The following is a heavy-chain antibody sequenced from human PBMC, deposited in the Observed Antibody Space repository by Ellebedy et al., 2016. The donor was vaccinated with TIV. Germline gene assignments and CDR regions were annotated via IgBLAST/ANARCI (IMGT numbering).Heavy chain of an antibody. V-gene: IGHV3-11*04. CDR1: GFTFSASY. Sequence: GESLKISCAASGFTFSASYMSWIRQAPGKGLEWISYIGDNGFVKYYADSVKDRFIISRDNSTNSLSLQMDSLNADDTALYYGAKVRVPLLLDYWGQGILVTVSS. D-gene: IGHD3-22*01. CDR2: IGDNGFVK. J-gene: IGHJ4*02. CDR3: AKVRVPLLLDY.